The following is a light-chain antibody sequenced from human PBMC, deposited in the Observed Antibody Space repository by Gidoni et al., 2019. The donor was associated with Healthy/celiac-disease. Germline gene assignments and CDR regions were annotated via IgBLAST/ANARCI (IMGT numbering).Light chain of an antibody. Sequence: EIVLTQSPATLSLSPGERATLSCGASQSLTSSYLAWYQQKPGLAPRLLIYDASSRATGIPDRFSGSGSGTDFTLTISRLEPEDFALYYCQQFRSSPLTFGGGTKVEIK. J-gene: IGKJ4*01. V-gene: IGKV3D-20*01. CDR2: DAS. CDR1: QSLTSSY. CDR3: QQFRSSPLT.